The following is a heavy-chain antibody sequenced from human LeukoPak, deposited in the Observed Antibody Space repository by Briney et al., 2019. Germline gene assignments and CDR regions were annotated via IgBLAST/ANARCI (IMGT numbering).Heavy chain of an antibody. Sequence: ASVKVSCKASGGTLNSYVISWVRQAPGQGLEWMGGIIPISGTTNYAQKFQGRVTITADKSTSSAYMELSSLRSEDTAVYYCATLCCGSYYMDVWGKGTTVTVSS. D-gene: IGHD2-15*01. CDR3: ATLCCGSYYMDV. CDR2: IIPISGTT. J-gene: IGHJ6*03. CDR1: GGTLNSYV. V-gene: IGHV1-69*06.